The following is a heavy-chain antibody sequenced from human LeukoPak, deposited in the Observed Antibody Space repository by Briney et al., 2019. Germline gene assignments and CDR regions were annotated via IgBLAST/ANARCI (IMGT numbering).Heavy chain of an antibody. CDR2: INPSGGST. CDR1: GYTFTSYY. CDR3: VRDMDRGQWLVRPYN. V-gene: IGHV1-46*01. D-gene: IGHD6-19*01. J-gene: IGHJ4*02. Sequence: GASVKVSCKASGYTFTSYYMHWVRQAPGQGLEWMGIINPSGGSTSYAQKFQGRVTMTRDMSINTAYMDLRRLKSDDTAVYYCVRDMDRGQWLVRPYNWGQGTLVTVSS.